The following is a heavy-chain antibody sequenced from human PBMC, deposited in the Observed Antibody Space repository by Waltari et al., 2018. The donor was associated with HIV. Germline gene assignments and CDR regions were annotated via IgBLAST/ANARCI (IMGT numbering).Heavy chain of an antibody. CDR3: ARDVDQHPDWYFDL. CDR2: IWYDGSKK. Sequence: QVQLVESGGGVVQPGRSLRLSCAASGFTFSSYGMHGVRQAPGKGLGWVAVIWYDGSKKYYADSVKGRFTISRDNSKNTLYLQMNSLRAEDTAVYSCARDVDQHPDWYFDLWGRGTLVTVSS. V-gene: IGHV3-33*01. CDR1: GFTFSSYG. J-gene: IGHJ2*01.